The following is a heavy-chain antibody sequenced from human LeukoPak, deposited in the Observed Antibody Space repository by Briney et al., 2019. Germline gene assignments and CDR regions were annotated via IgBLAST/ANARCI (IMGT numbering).Heavy chain of an antibody. CDR3: ARDVSGSLPWGAFDI. D-gene: IGHD1-26*01. CDR2: IKQDGSEK. Sequence: GGSLRLSCAASGFTFSSYWMSWVRQAPGKGLEWVANIKQDGSEKYYVDSVRGRFTISRDNAKNSLYLQMNSLRAEDTAVYYCARDVSGSLPWGAFDIWGQGTMVTVSS. V-gene: IGHV3-7*01. J-gene: IGHJ3*02. CDR1: GFTFSSYW.